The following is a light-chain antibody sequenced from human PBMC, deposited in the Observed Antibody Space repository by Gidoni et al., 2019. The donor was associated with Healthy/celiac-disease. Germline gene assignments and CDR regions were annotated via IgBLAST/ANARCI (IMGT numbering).Light chain of an antibody. CDR3: QQRSNWPLLT. V-gene: IGKV3-11*01. CDR1: QSVSSY. Sequence: EIVLTQLPATLSSSSGERATISCRASQSVSSYLAWYQQKPGQAPRLLIYDASNRATGIPARFSGSGSGTDFTLTISSLEPEDFAVYYCQQRSNWPLLTFGGGTKVEIK. J-gene: IGKJ4*01. CDR2: DAS.